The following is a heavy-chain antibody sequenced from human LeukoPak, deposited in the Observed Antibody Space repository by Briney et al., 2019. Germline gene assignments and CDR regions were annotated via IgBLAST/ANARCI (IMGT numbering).Heavy chain of an antibody. CDR2: SNDSGGT. CDR3: VIMPGY. Sequence: SETLSLTCAVYGGTFSGYYWSRIRQPPGKRLEWVGESNDSGGTNYNPSLKSRVTISVDTSKSQFSLKVTSVTAADTAVYYGVIMPGYWGQGTLVTVSS. D-gene: IGHD2-2*01. V-gene: IGHV4-34*08. J-gene: IGHJ4*02. CDR1: GGTFSGYY.